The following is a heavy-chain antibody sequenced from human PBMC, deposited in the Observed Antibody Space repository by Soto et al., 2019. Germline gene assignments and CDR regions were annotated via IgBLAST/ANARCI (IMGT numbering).Heavy chain of an antibody. V-gene: IGHV3-21*02. CDR3: VRDFGWYFRSGYIAV. CDR1: GFSFISYS. J-gene: IGHJ6*03. Sequence: EVQLVESGGGLVKPGGSRRLSCAASGFSFISYSMNWVRQAPGKGLEGVSYINEDSSYIYYAHSLRGRFTISRDNAKDSMYLQMNRLRAEDTAVYYCVRDFGWYFRSGYIAVWGDGATVTVSS. D-gene: IGHD3-3*01. CDR2: INEDSSYI.